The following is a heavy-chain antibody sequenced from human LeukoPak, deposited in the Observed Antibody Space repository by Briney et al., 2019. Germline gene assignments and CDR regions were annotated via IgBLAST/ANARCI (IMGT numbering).Heavy chain of an antibody. V-gene: IGHV3-21*01. D-gene: IGHD2-15*01. CDR3: ARARVGLVYCSGGSCYGEAY. CDR1: GFTFSSYS. CDR2: ISSSSSYI. Sequence: GGSLRLSCAASGFTFSSYSMNWVRQAPGKGLEWVSSISSSSSYIYYADSVKGRFTISRDNAKNSLYLQMNSLRAEDTAVYYCARARVGLVYCSGGSCYGEAYWGQGTLVTVSS. J-gene: IGHJ4*02.